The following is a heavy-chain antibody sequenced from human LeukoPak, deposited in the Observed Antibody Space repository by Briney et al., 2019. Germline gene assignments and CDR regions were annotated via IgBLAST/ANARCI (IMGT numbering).Heavy chain of an antibody. CDR1: GGSISSYY. D-gene: IGHD6-13*01. CDR3: ARAVSWTDYYYYMDV. J-gene: IGHJ6*03. CDR2: IYYSGST. V-gene: IGHV4-59*01. Sequence: KSSETLSLTCTFSGGSISSYYWSWIRQPPGKGLEWIGYIYYSGSTNYNPSLKSRVTISVDTSKNQFSLKLSSVTAADTAVYYCARAVSWTDYYYYMDVWGKGTTVTVSS.